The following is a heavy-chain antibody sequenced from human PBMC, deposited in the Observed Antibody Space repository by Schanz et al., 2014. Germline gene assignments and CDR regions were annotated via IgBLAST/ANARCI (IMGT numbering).Heavy chain of an antibody. CDR3: ARAPTAYCSDTSCLGTPFDY. Sequence: QVQLVQSGAEVRKPGASVKVSCKASGYTFISYGISWVRQAPGQGLEWMGKIIPVLNIATYAQRFQGRVTVTRDTSRSTVYMELSSLRSEDTAVYYCARAPTAYCSDTSCLGTPFDYWGQGTLVTVSS. CDR1: GYTFISYG. V-gene: IGHV1-69*04. CDR2: IIPVLNIA. D-gene: IGHD2-2*01. J-gene: IGHJ4*02.